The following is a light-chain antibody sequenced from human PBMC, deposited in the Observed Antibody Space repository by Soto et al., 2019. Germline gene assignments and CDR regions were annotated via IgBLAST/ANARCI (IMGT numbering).Light chain of an antibody. Sequence: QLVLTQPASVSGSPGQSITISCTGASNDVGGYNYVSWYQQYPGKAPKVIIYDVTNRPSGVSNRFSGSKSGNTASLTISGLQAEDEADYYCSSYTTSSTLLGGGTKLTVL. CDR3: SSYTTSSTL. J-gene: IGLJ2*01. CDR1: SNDVGGYNY. V-gene: IGLV2-14*01. CDR2: DVT.